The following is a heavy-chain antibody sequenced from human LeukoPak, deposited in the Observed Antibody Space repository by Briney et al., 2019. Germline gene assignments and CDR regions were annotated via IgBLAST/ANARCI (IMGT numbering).Heavy chain of an antibody. V-gene: IGHV3-23*01. D-gene: IGHD2-15*01. CDR2: ISGSGGGT. J-gene: IGHJ6*03. CDR1: GFTFSSYA. CDR3: AKDRWQLSPDYYYYMDV. Sequence: GGSLRLSCAASGFTFSSYAMNWVRQAPGKGLEWVSAISGSGGGTYYADSVKGRFTISRDNSKNTMYLQMNSLRAEDTALYYCAKDRWQLSPDYYYYMDVWGNGATVTVSS.